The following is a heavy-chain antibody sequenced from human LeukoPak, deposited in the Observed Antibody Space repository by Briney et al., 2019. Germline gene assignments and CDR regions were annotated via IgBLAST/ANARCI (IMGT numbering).Heavy chain of an antibody. V-gene: IGHV3-23*01. CDR1: GFTFSSYA. CDR3: AKVSRDIVVVPAAILDYYYGMDV. Sequence: GGSLRPSCAASGFTFSSYAMSWVRQAPGKGLEWVSAISGSGGSTYYADSVKGRFTISRDNSKNTLYLQMNSLRAEDTAVYYCAKVSRDIVVVPAAILDYYYGMDVWGQGTTVTVSS. CDR2: ISGSGGST. D-gene: IGHD2-2*02. J-gene: IGHJ6*02.